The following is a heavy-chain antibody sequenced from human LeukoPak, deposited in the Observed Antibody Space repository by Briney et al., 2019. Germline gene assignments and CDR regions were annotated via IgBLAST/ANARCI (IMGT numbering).Heavy chain of an antibody. CDR1: GGTFSSYA. CDR3: ARDQDEEQLFDY. V-gene: IGHV1-69*05. J-gene: IGHJ4*02. D-gene: IGHD6-13*01. Sequence: ASVKVSCKASGGTFSSYAISWVRQAPGQGLEWMGGIIPIFGTANYAQKLQGRVTMTTDTSTSTAYMELRSLRSDDTAVYYCARDQDEEQLFDYWGQGTLVTVSS. CDR2: IIPIFGTA.